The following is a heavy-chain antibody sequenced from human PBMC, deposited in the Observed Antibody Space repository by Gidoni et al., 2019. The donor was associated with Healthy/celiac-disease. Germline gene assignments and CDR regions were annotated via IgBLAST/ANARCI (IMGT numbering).Heavy chain of an antibody. CDR1: GFTFSNAW. D-gene: IGHD6-19*01. J-gene: IGHJ4*02. V-gene: IGHV3-15*01. Sequence: VQLVESGGGFVKHGGSLRLSCAASGFTFSNAWMSWVLQARVKGLEWGGRIKSKTDGGTTDYAAPVKGRFTSSRDDSKNTLYLQMNSLKTEDTAVYYWTTDLYSSGDPDFDYWGQGTLVTVSS. CDR2: IKSKTDGGTT. CDR3: TTDLYSSGDPDFDY.